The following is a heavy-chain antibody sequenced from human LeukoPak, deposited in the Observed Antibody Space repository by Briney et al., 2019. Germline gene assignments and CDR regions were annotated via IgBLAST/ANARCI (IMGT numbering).Heavy chain of an antibody. V-gene: IGHV4-31*03. CDR3: ARQFSGYSSDWFDP. Sequence: TLSLTCTVSGGSISSGGYYWSWIRQHPGKGLEWIGYIYYSGSTYYNPSLKSRVTISVDTSENQFSLKLSSVTAADTAVYYCARQFSGYSSDWFDPWGQGTLVTVSS. J-gene: IGHJ5*02. D-gene: IGHD6-19*01. CDR2: IYYSGST. CDR1: GGSISSGGYY.